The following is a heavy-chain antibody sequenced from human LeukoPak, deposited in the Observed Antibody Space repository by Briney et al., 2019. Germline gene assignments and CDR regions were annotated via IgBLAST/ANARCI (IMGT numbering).Heavy chain of an antibody. V-gene: IGHV3-20*04. CDR3: ARAWDCSSTSCSFDY. CDR1: GFTFDDYG. D-gene: IGHD2-2*01. Sequence: PGGSLRLSCAASGFTFDDYGMSWVRQAPGKGLGWVYGIIWNGGSTGYADSVKGRFTISRDNAKNSLYLQMNSLRAEDTALYYCARAWDCSSTSCSFDYWGQGTLVTVSS. J-gene: IGHJ4*02. CDR2: IIWNGGST.